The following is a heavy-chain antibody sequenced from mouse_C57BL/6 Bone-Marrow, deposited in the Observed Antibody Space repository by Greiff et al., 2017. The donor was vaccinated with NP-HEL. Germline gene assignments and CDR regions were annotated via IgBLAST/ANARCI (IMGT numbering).Heavy chain of an antibody. CDR2: INPGSGGT. Sequence: VQVVESGAELVRPGTSVKVSCKASGYAFTNYLIEWVKQRPGQGLEWIGVINPGSGGTNYNEKFKGKATLTADKSSSTAYMQLSSLTSEDSAVYFCARLTTVVAFDYWGQGTTLTVSS. CDR3: ARLTTVVAFDY. V-gene: IGHV1-54*01. CDR1: GYAFTNYL. D-gene: IGHD1-1*01. J-gene: IGHJ2*01.